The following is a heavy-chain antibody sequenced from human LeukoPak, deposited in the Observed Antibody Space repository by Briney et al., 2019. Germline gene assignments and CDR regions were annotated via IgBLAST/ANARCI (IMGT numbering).Heavy chain of an antibody. CDR3: ARGYCSGGSCPDAFDI. CDR2: IIPILGIA. J-gene: IGHJ3*02. Sequence: SEKVSCKASGGTFSSYAISWVRQAPGQGLEWMGRIIPILGIANYAQKFQGRVTITADKSTSTAYMELSSLRSEDTAVYYCARGYCSGGSCPDAFDIWGQGTMVTVSS. V-gene: IGHV1-69*04. CDR1: GGTFSSYA. D-gene: IGHD2-15*01.